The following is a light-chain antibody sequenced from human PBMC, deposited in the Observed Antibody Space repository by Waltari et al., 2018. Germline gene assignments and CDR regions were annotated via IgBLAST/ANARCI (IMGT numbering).Light chain of an antibody. V-gene: IGLV2-23*01. Sequence: QSALTQPASVSGSYGQSITISCGDVADFNLVSWYQQQPGKAPKVIIYEGNKRPSGLSDRFSGSKSGNTASRTISGLQADDQADYYCCSYAGGTSWVFGGGTKLTVL. CDR3: CSYAGGTSWV. J-gene: IGLJ3*02. CDR1: DVADFNL. CDR2: EGN.